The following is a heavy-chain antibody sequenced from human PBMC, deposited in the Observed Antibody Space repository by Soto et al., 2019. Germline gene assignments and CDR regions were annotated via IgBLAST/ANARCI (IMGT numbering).Heavy chain of an antibody. D-gene: IGHD5-18*01. CDR1: GGSISSSSYY. CDR2: IYYSGST. Sequence: SETLSLTCTVSGGSISSSSYYWGWIRQPPGKGLEWIGSIYYSGSTYYNPSLKSRVTISVDTSKNQFSLKLSSVTAADTAVYYCARPGIQLWTRRSYYYGMDVCGQRTTVTVS. CDR3: ARPGIQLWTRRSYYYGMDV. V-gene: IGHV4-39*01. J-gene: IGHJ6*02.